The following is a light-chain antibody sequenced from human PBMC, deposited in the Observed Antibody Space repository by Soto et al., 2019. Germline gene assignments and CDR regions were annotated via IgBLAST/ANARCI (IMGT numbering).Light chain of an antibody. CDR3: QNYNSAPLT. Sequence: DIQMTQSPSSLSASVGDTVTITCRASQGISNSLAWFQQKPGRVPQFLIYAASTLQPGVPPRFSGSGSGTDFTLTISSLQPEDVATYYCQNYNSAPLTFGPGTRLDSK. J-gene: IGKJ3*01. CDR1: QGISNS. V-gene: IGKV1-27*01. CDR2: AAS.